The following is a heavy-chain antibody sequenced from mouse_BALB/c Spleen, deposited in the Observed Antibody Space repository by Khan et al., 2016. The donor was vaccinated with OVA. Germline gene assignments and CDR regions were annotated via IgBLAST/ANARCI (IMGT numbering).Heavy chain of an antibody. CDR2: ISYSGST. V-gene: IGHV3-2*02. D-gene: IGHD1-2*01. CDR1: GYSITSGYG. J-gene: IGHJ2*01. CDR3: ARTARIKY. Sequence: VQLKESGPGLVKPSQSLSLTCTVTGYSITSGYGWNWIRQFPGNKLEWMGYISYSGSTNYNPSLKSRISITRDTSKNQFFLQLNSVTTGDRATYDCARTARIKYWGQGTTLTVSS.